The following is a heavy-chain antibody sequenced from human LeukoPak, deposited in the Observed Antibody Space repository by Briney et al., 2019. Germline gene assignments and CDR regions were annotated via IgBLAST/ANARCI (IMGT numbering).Heavy chain of an antibody. CDR1: GFTVSSNY. D-gene: IGHD4-23*01. V-gene: IGHV3-53*01. CDR3: AREPDVGSVVTRGAFDI. Sequence: GGSLRLSCAASGFTVSSNYMSWVRQAPGKGLEWVSVIYSGGSTYYADSVKGRFTISRDNSKNTLYLQMNSLRAEDTAVYYCAREPDVGSVVTRGAFDIWGQGTMVTVSS. CDR2: IYSGGST. J-gene: IGHJ3*02.